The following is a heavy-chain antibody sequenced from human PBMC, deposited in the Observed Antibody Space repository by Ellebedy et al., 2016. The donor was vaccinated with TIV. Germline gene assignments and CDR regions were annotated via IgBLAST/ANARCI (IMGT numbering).Heavy chain of an antibody. J-gene: IGHJ4*02. Sequence: PGGSLRLSCAASGFTFTNHAMSWVRQAPGKGPEWVSTISGSGDQTNYADSVKGRFTISSDRFKSTLYLQMNSLRADDTAVYYCVRRASNWGPFDYWGQGTLVPVSS. CDR2: ISGSGDQT. D-gene: IGHD7-27*01. V-gene: IGHV3-23*01. CDR3: VRRASNWGPFDY. CDR1: GFTFTNHA.